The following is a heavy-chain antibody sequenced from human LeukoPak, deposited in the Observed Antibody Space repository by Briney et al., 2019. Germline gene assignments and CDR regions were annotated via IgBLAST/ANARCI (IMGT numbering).Heavy chain of an antibody. J-gene: IGHJ4*02. CDR2: IYYSGST. V-gene: IGHV4-59*01. CDR3: ARFSDQIAIFGVVNYFLGD. CDR1: GGSISSYY. D-gene: IGHD3-3*01. Sequence: PSETLSLTCTVSGGSISSYYWSWIRQPPGEGLEWIGYIYYSGSTNYNPSLKSRVTISVDTSENQFSLKLSSVTAADTAVYYCARFSDQIAIFGVVNYFLGDWGQGILVTVSS.